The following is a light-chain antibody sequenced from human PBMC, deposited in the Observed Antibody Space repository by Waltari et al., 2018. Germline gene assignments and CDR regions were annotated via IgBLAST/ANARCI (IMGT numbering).Light chain of an antibody. CDR1: QIISSY. CDR3: QQYYSSPAT. CDR2: AAS. Sequence: AIRITQSPSSLSASTGDRVTITCRASQIISSYLAWYQQKPGKAPKVLIPAASPLQSGVPSRFSGSGSGTDFTLTISCLQSEDFAIYYCQQYYSSPATFGQGTKVEIK. J-gene: IGKJ1*01. V-gene: IGKV1-8*01.